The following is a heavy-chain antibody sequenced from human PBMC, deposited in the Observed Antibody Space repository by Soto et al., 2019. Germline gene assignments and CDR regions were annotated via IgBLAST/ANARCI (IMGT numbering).Heavy chain of an antibody. Sequence: SETXSLPCTFSGGSIRSYYWSWIRQPPGKGLAWIGYTYDSGSTNYNPSLKSRVTISGDTSKNQFSLKLNPVTAADTAVYYCARDRVAGTGSYYFEYWGQGTLVTVSS. CDR3: ARDRVAGTGSYYFEY. J-gene: IGHJ4*02. CDR2: TYDSGST. V-gene: IGHV4-59*01. CDR1: GGSIRSYY. D-gene: IGHD1-26*01.